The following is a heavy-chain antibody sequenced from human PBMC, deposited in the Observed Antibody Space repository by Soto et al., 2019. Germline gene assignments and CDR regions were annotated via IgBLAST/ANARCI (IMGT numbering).Heavy chain of an antibody. CDR3: ARVWGGAFDI. CDR1: GGSISSSRCH. J-gene: IGHJ3*02. CDR2: IKYSGTT. V-gene: IGHV4-39*07. Sequence: SETLSLTCTVSGGSISSSRCHWGWIRQPPGKGLEWIASIKYSGTTFYNPSLKSRVTLSVDTSKNQFSLKLSSVTAADTAVYYCARVWGGAFDIWGQGTMVTVSS. D-gene: IGHD3-10*01.